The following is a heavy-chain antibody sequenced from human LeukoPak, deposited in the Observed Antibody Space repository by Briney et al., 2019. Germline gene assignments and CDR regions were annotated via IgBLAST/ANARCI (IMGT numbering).Heavy chain of an antibody. CDR2: INPNSGGT. J-gene: IGHJ5*02. Sequence: ASVKVSCKASGYTFTGYYMHWVRQAPGQGLEWMGWINPNSGGTDYAQKFQGRVTMTRDPSISTAYMELSRLRSDDTAVYYCAREGRYCTNGVCPFDPWGQGTLVTVSP. D-gene: IGHD2-8*01. CDR1: GYTFTGYY. CDR3: AREGRYCTNGVCPFDP. V-gene: IGHV1-2*02.